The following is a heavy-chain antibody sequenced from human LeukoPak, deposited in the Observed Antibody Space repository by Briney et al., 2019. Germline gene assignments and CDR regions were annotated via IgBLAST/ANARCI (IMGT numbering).Heavy chain of an antibody. CDR3: ARPSPPGDGYNPPDH. Sequence: GGSLRLSCVVSGFNFDNFAMHWVRQPLGKGLEWVAVISHDGRAKYYADSMKGRITISRDNSENTLLLQMNNLRSEDTAVYFCARPSPPGDGYNPPDHWGQGTLVTVSS. V-gene: IGHV3-30*04. J-gene: IGHJ4*02. CDR2: ISHDGRAK. D-gene: IGHD5-24*01. CDR1: GFNFDNFA.